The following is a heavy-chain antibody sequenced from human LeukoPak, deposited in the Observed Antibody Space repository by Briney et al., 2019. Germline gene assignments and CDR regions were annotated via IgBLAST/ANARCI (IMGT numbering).Heavy chain of an antibody. CDR3: ARVESPNDYDSSGYSDY. CDR1: GYTFTGYY. CDR2: INPNSGGT. Sequence: GASVKVSCKASGYTFTGYYMHWVRQAPGQGLEWMGWINPNSGGTNYAQKFQGRVTMTRDTSISTAYMELSRLRSDDTAVYYCARVESPNDYDSSGYSDYWGQGTLVTVSS. V-gene: IGHV1-2*02. D-gene: IGHD3-22*01. J-gene: IGHJ4*02.